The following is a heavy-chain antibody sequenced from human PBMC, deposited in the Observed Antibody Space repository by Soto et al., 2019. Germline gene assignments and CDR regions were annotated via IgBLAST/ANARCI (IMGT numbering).Heavy chain of an antibody. V-gene: IGHV1-69*13. J-gene: IGHJ6*02. Sequence: SVKVSCKASGGTFSSYAISWVRQAPGQGLEWMGGIIPIFGTANYAQKFQGGVTITADESTSTAYMELSSLRSEDTAMYYCARTSAAGKNYNGMDVWGQGTTVTVSS. CDR2: IIPIFGTA. CDR3: ARTSAAGKNYNGMDV. D-gene: IGHD6-13*01. CDR1: GGTFSSYA.